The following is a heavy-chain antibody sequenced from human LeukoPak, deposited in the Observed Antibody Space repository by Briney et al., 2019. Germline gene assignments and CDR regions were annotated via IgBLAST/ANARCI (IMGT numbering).Heavy chain of an antibody. J-gene: IGHJ4*02. CDR3: AKESYGGGPCDY. CDR2: ISWYSGSI. V-gene: IGHV3-9*01. Sequence: GRSLRLSCAASGFTFDDYAMHWVRQAPGQGLEWVSGISWYSGSIVYADSVKSRFTISRDNAKNSLYLQMNSLRAEDTALYYCAKESYGGGPCDYWGQGTLVTVSS. CDR1: GFTFDDYA. D-gene: IGHD4/OR15-4a*01.